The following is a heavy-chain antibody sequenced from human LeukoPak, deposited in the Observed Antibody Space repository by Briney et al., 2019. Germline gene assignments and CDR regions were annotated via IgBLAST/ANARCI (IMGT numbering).Heavy chain of an antibody. J-gene: IGHJ4*02. CDR3: ARDIHSDGYMGY. CDR1: GYRFTSYG. D-gene: IGHD5-24*01. CDR2: INTYNGNT. Sequence: GASVKVSCKTSGYRFTSYGISWVRQAPGQGLEWMGWINTYNGNTNYAQKFQGRVTMTTDTSASTAYMELRSLRSDDTALYYCARDIHSDGYMGYWGQGSLVTVSS. V-gene: IGHV1-18*01.